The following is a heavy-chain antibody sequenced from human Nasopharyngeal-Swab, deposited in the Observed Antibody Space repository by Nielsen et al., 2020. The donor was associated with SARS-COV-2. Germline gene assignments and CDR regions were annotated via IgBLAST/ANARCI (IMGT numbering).Heavy chain of an antibody. CDR3: ARRAWGADAFDI. CDR2: IYHSGST. Sequence: GSLRLSCTVSGGSISSSSYYWGWIRQPPGKGLEWIGSIYHSGSTYYNPSLKSRVTISLDLYKNQFSLRLSSVTAADTAVYYCARRAWGADAFDIWGQGTMVTVSS. D-gene: IGHD3-16*01. V-gene: IGHV4-39*07. CDR1: GGSISSSSYY. J-gene: IGHJ3*02.